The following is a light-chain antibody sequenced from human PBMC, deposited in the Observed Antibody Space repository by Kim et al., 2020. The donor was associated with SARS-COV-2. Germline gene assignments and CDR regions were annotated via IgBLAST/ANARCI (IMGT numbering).Light chain of an antibody. CDR3: VLYMGGGISV. CDR2: TTN. J-gene: IGLJ3*02. V-gene: IGLV8-61*01. Sequence: GTVTLTCGLASGPVSSGHYPCWYQQTPGQAPRTLIYTTNTRASGVADRFSGSSIGDKAALTISGAQAGDESDYYCVLYMGGGISVFGGGTQLTVL. CDR1: SGPVSSGHY.